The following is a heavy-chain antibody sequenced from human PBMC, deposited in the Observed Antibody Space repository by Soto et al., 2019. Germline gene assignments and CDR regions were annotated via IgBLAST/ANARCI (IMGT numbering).Heavy chain of an antibody. J-gene: IGHJ4*02. CDR3: ARDPFDY. CDR2: ISHDGSNK. V-gene: IGHV3-30-3*01. Sequence: QVQLVESGGGVVQPGRSLRLSCAASGFTFSSYAMHWVRQAPGKGLEWVAVISHDGSNKYYADSVKGRFTISRDNSKNTLYLQMNSLRAEDTAVYYCARDPFDYWGQGTLVTVSS. CDR1: GFTFSSYA.